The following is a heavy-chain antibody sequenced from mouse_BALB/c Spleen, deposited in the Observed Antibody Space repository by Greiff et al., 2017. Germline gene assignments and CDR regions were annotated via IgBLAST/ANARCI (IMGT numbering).Heavy chain of an antibody. CDR2: ISSGSSTI. D-gene: IGHD2-3*01. CDR1: GFTFSSFG. J-gene: IGHJ3*01. CDR3: ARSPDGYYVGWFAY. Sequence: EVQRVESGGGLVQPGGSRKLSCAASGFTFSSFGMHWVRQAPEKGLEWVAYISSGSSTIYYADTVKGRFTISRDNPKNTLFLQMTSLRSEDTAMYYCARSPDGYYVGWFAYWGQGTLVTVSA. V-gene: IGHV5-17*02.